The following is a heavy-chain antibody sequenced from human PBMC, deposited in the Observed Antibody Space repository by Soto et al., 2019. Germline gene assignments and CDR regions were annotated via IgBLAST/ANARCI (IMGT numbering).Heavy chain of an antibody. D-gene: IGHD6-13*01. J-gene: IGHJ6*02. CDR1: GFTFNSHA. CDR3: AKSKGIGYFYFYGMDV. CDR2: ISGSGGST. Sequence: GGSLRLSCAASGFTFNSHAMSWVRQAPGKGLEWASSISGSGGSTYFADSVKGRLTISRDNFKNTLYLQMISLRAEDTAIYYCAKSKGIGYFYFYGMDVWGQGTTVTVSS. V-gene: IGHV3-23*01.